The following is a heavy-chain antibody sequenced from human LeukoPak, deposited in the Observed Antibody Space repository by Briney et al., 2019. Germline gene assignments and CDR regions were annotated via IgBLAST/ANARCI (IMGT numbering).Heavy chain of an antibody. CDR2: INHSGST. CDR1: GGSFSGYY. J-gene: IGHJ4*02. V-gene: IGHV4-34*01. CDR3: ARGKPARGSGRSSFDY. Sequence: SETLSLTCAVYGGSFSGYYWSWIRQPPGKGLEWIGEINHSGSTNYNPSLKGRVTISVDTSKNQFSLKLSSVTAADTAVYYCARGKPARGSGRSSFDYWGQGTLVTVSP. D-gene: IGHD3-10*01.